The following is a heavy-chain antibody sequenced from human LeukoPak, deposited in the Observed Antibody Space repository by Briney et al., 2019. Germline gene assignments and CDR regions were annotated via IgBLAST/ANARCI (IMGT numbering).Heavy chain of an antibody. CDR3: AEPNCSSTSCYESLDAFDI. D-gene: IGHD2-2*01. J-gene: IGHJ3*02. Sequence: GASVKVSCKASAYTFIAYYIHWVRQAPGQGLEWMGWINPNSGGINYAQEFQGRVTMTRHTSISTAYMELSRLRSDDTAVYYCAEPNCSSTSCYESLDAFDIWGQGTMVTVSS. V-gene: IGHV1-2*02. CDR2: INPNSGGI. CDR1: AYTFIAYY.